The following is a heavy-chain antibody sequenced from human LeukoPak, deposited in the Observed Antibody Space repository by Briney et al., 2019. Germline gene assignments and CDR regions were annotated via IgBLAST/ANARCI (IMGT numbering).Heavy chain of an antibody. CDR2: MNPNSGNT. J-gene: IGHJ4*02. CDR3: ARSGPYYYDSSGYSHFDY. V-gene: IGHV1-8*01. D-gene: IGHD3-22*01. Sequence: ASVKVFCKASGYTFTSYDINWVRQATGQGLEWMGWMNPNSGNTGYAQKFQGRVTMTRNTSISTAYMELSSLRSDDTAVYYCARSGPYYYDSSGYSHFDYWGQGTLVTVSS. CDR1: GYTFTSYD.